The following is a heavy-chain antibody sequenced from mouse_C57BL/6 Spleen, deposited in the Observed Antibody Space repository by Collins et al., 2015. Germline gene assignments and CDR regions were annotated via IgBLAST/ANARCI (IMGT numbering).Heavy chain of an antibody. CDR1: GYTFTDYY. CDR3: AIDSSGSAWFAY. D-gene: IGHD3-2*02. J-gene: IGHJ3*01. V-gene: IGHV1-26*01. CDR2: SNPNNGGT. Sequence: EVQLQQSGPELVKPGASVKISCKASGYTFTDYYMNWVKQSHGKSLEWIGDSNPNNGGTSYNQRFKGKATLTVDKSSSTAYMELRSLTSEDSAVYYCAIDSSGSAWFAYWGQGTLVTVSA.